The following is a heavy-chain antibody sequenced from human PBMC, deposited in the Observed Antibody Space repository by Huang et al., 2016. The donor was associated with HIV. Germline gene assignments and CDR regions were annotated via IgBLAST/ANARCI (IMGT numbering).Heavy chain of an antibody. J-gene: IGHJ4*02. CDR2: ISGSGSST. CDR3: AKDLNVGGVAGLDY. D-gene: IGHD6-19*01. CDR1: GFTFHIYT. Sequence: EVQLLESGGGLVQPGGSLRLSCVASGFTFHIYTMNWVRQAPGKGLDWVSGISGSGSSTYYAASVKGRFTISRDNSKNTLYLQMNSLRAEDTAVYFCAKDLNVGGVAGLDYWGQGTLATVSS. V-gene: IGHV3-23*01.